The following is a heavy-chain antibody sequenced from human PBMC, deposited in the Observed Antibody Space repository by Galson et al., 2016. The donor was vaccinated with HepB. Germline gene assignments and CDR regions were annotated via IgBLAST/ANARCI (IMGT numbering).Heavy chain of an antibody. CDR1: GGSISSYY. D-gene: IGHD1-14*01. CDR2: VYYSGST. J-gene: IGHJ4*02. CDR3: ARQYHASLDY. Sequence: ETLSLTCTVSGGSISSYYWSWVRQPPGRGLEWIGYVYYSGSTNYNPSLKSRVTIFVAPSKNQFFLNLTSVTAADTAVYYCARQYHASLDYWGQGALVTVSS. V-gene: IGHV4-59*08.